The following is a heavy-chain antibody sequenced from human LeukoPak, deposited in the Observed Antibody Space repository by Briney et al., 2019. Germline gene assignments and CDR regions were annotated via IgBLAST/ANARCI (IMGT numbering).Heavy chain of an antibody. CDR3: AKWKIYYYDSSGPTDAFDI. V-gene: IGHV3-23*01. Sequence: GGSLRLSCAASGFSFSTYAMSWVRQAPGKGLEWVSAISGSGGSTYYADSVKGRFTISRDNSKNTLYLQMNRLRAEDTAVYYCAKWKIYYYDSSGPTDAFDIWGQGTMVTVSS. J-gene: IGHJ3*02. CDR2: ISGSGGST. D-gene: IGHD3-22*01. CDR1: GFSFSTYA.